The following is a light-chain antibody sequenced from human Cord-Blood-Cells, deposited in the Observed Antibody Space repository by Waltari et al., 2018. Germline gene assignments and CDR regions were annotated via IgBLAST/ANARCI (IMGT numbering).Light chain of an antibody. Sequence: DIQMNQSPSSLSASVGDRVTINCRASQCISSYLKWYQQEPGKGPKLLIYAASSLQSGVPSRFSGSGSGTDFTLTISSLQPEDFATYYCQQSYSTPYTVGQGTKLEIK. CDR2: AAS. CDR1: QCISSY. V-gene: IGKV1-39*01. J-gene: IGKJ2*01. CDR3: QQSYSTPYT.